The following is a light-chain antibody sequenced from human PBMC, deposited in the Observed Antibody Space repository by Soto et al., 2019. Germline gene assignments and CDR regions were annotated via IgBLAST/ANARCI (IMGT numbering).Light chain of an antibody. V-gene: IGLV2-14*03. J-gene: IGLJ1*01. CDR1: SSDIGDYNS. CDR3: CSLTTSHTYV. Sequence: QSVLTQPASVSGSPGQSITISCTGTSSDIGDYNSVSWYQQHPGKAPKLMIYHVTYRPSGVSNRYSGSKSGNSASLTISGLQADDEADYYCCSLTTSHTYVFGSGTKLTVL. CDR2: HVT.